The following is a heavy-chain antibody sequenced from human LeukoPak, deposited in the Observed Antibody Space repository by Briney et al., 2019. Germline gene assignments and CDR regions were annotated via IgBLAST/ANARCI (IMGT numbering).Heavy chain of an antibody. CDR1: GGSISDYY. CDR3: ARSYASSSIDY. Sequence: SETLSLTCTVSGGSISDYYWSWIRQPPGRGLEWIGYVFYSGSTTYNPSLKSRVTISVDTSKNQFSLSLRSVTAADTAVYYCARSYASSSIDYWGQGTLATVSS. V-gene: IGHV4-59*01. J-gene: IGHJ4*02. CDR2: VFYSGST. D-gene: IGHD6-6*01.